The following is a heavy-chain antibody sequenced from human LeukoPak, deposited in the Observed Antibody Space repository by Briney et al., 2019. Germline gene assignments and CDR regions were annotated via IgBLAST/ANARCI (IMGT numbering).Heavy chain of an antibody. D-gene: IGHD3-10*01. J-gene: IGHJ5*02. CDR3: ARPEGSYYYGPGVWFDP. CDR2: ISPKSGVT. V-gene: IGHV1-2*02. Sequence: ASVKVSCKASGYIFTGYYMHWVRQAAGQGLEWMGWISPKSGVTNYAQKFQGRVTMTSDTSISTAYMELSRLTSDDTAVYYCARPEGSYYYGPGVWFDPWGQGTLVTVSS. CDR1: GYIFTGYY.